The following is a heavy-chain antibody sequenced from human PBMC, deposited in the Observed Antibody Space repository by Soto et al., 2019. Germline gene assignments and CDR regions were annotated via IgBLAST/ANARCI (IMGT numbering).Heavy chain of an antibody. Sequence: SQTLSLTCAISGDSVSSNSAAWNWIRQSPSRGLEWPGRTYYRSKWYNDYAVSVKSRITINPDTSKNQFSLQLNSVTPEDTAVYYCATGSRSPYCANGVCYYNWFDPWGQGTLVTVSS. D-gene: IGHD2-8*01. CDR3: ATGSRSPYCANGVCYYNWFDP. CDR2: TYYRSKWYN. J-gene: IGHJ5*02. CDR1: GDSVSSNSAA. V-gene: IGHV6-1*01.